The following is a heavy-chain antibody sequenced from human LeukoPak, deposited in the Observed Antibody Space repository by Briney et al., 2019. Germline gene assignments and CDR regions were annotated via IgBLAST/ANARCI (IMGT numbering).Heavy chain of an antibody. CDR2: INPNSGGT. D-gene: IGHD3-22*01. CDR1: GYTFTGYY. J-gene: IGHJ3*02. V-gene: IGHV1-2*06. CDR3: ARNYYDSSGYYLGHAFDI. Sequence: ASVKVSCKASGYTFTGYYMHWVRQAPGQGLEWMGRINPNSGGTNYAQKFQGRVTMTRDTSISTAYMELGRLRSDDTAVYYCARNYYDSSGYYLGHAFDIWGQGTMVTVSS.